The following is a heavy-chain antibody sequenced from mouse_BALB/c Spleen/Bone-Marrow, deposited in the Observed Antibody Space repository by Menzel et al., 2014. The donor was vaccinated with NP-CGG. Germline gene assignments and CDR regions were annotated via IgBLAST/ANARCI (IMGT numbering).Heavy chain of an antibody. Sequence: QVQLQQPGAELARPGASVKLSCKASGYTFXSYWMQWVKQRPGQGLEWIGAIYPGDGDTRYTQKFKGKATLTADKSSSTAYMQLSSLASEDSAVYYCARGDYETWFAYWGQGTLVTVSA. CDR2: IYPGDGDT. D-gene: IGHD2-4*01. V-gene: IGHV1-87*01. CDR3: ARGDYETWFAY. CDR1: GYTFXSYW. J-gene: IGHJ3*01.